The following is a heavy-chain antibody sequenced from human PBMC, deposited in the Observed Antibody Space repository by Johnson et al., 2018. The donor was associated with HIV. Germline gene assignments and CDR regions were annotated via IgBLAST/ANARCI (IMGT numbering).Heavy chain of an antibody. D-gene: IGHD2-8*01. CDR2: IKQDGSEK. J-gene: IGHJ3*02. V-gene: IGHV3-7*01. Sequence: VQLVESGGGLVQPGGSLRLSCAASGFTFSSYWMSWVRQAPGKGLEWVANIKQDGSEKYYVDSVKGRFTISRDNSKNTLYLQMNSLRAEDTAVYYCAKEAADDAFDMWGLIPPIGGFDIWGQGTMVTVSS. CDR1: GFTFSSYW. CDR3: AKEAADDAFDMWGLIPPIGGFDI.